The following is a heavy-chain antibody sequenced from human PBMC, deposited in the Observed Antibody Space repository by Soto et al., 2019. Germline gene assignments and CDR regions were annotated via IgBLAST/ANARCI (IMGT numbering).Heavy chain of an antibody. Sequence: SETLSLTCTVSGGSISDYYWSWIRQPPGKGLEWIGYFSYGGGTNNSPSLKSRATISGDTSKNQFSLNLSSVTAADTAVYYCARHFREAYTVLAFWARGTLVIGSS. D-gene: IGHD4-4*01. V-gene: IGHV4-59*08. CDR2: FSYGGGT. J-gene: IGHJ4*02. CDR3: ARHFREAYTVLAF. CDR1: GGSISDYY.